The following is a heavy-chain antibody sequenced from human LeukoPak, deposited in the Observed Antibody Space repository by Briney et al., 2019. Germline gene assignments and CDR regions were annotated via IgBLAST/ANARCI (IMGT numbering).Heavy chain of an antibody. Sequence: SETLSLTCAVYGGSFSGYYWSWIRQPPGKGLEWIGEINHSGSTNYSPSLKSRVTISVDTSKNQFSLKLNSVTAADTAVYYCAKSNGYGLVDIWGQGTMVTVSS. V-gene: IGHV4-34*01. CDR2: INHSGST. CDR1: GGSFSGYY. D-gene: IGHD3-10*01. J-gene: IGHJ3*02. CDR3: AKSNGYGLVDI.